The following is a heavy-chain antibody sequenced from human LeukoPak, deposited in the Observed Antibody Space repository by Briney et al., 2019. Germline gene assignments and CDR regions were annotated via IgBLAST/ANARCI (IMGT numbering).Heavy chain of an antibody. V-gene: IGHV5-10-1*01. CDR1: GYSFTNYW. D-gene: IGHD1-1*01. J-gene: IGHJ3*02. Sequence: GESLKISCKGSGYSFTNYWINWERQMQGKGLEGMGKIDTSDSYTNYSPSFQGHVAISAVKSLSTAYLQWSSLKASDTAMYYCATSLSGAFYIWGQGTVVTVSS. CDR2: IDTSDSYT. CDR3: ATSLSGAFYI.